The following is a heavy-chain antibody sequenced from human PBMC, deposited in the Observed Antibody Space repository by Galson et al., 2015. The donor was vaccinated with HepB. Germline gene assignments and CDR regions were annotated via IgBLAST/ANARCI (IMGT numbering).Heavy chain of an antibody. J-gene: IGHJ4*02. CDR2: VSSSSSTI. CDR3: ARADCSSTSCLGDY. V-gene: IGHV3-48*01. D-gene: IGHD2-2*01. Sequence: SLRLSCAASGFTFSSYSMNWVRQAPGKGLEWVSYVSSSSSTIYYADSVKGRFTISRDNAKNSLYLQMNSLRAEDTAVYYCARADCSSTSCLGDYWGQGTLVTVSS. CDR1: GFTFSSYS.